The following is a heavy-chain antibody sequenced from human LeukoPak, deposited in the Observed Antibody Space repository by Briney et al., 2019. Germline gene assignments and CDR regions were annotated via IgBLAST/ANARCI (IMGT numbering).Heavy chain of an antibody. D-gene: IGHD3-10*01. J-gene: IGHJ3*02. V-gene: IGHV3-66*01. CDR1: GFTVSSNY. CDR2: IYSGGST. Sequence: GGSLRLSCAASGFTVSSNYMSWVRQAPGKGLEWVSVIYSGGSTYYADSVKGRFTISRDNSKNTLYLQMNSLRAEDTAVYYCASDQSNLLWFGVTGHDAFDIWGQGTMVTVSS. CDR3: ASDQSNLLWFGVTGHDAFDI.